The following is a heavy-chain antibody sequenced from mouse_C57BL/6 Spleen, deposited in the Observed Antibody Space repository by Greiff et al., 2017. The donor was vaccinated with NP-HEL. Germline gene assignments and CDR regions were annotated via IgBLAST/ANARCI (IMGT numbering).Heavy chain of an antibody. J-gene: IGHJ1*03. Sequence: EVQLVESEGGLVQPGSSMKLSCTASGFTFSDYYMAWVRQVPEKGLEWVANINYDGSSTYYLDSLKSRFIIPRDNEKNIIYLQMSSIKSEDTSTYYCSGRYTQRVYFDVWGTGTTVTVSS. V-gene: IGHV5-16*01. D-gene: IGHD2-14*01. CDR2: INYDGSST. CDR1: GFTFSDYY. CDR3: SGRYTQRVYFDV.